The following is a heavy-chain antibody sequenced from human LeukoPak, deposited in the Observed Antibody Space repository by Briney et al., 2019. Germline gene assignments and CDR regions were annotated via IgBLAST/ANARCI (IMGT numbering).Heavy chain of an antibody. CDR2: INSDGRST. CDR1: GFTLSGDE. J-gene: IGHJ4*02. CDR3: ARDPDSNGWSSFEY. D-gene: IGHD6-19*01. V-gene: IGHV3-74*01. Sequence: GRSLRLSCAASGFTLSGDEVNWVPRAPGKGLVWVSSINSDGRSTTYADSVKGRFTISRDNAKNTQYMQMNSLRAEDTAVYYCARDPDSNGWSSFEYWGQGTLVTVSS.